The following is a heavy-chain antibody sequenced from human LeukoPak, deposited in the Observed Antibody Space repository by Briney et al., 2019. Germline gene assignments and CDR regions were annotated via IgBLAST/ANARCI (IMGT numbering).Heavy chain of an antibody. V-gene: IGHV4-59*08. CDR2: IFYTGSA. Sequence: SETLSLTCSVSGGSISPYYWSWIRQPPGKELEWIAFIFYTGSAHYKSSLTSRVTISVDTSKNQLSLKLTSVTAADTAVYYRARHSGASPHYFDFWGQGTLVTVSS. CDR3: ARHSGASPHYFDF. CDR1: GGSISPYY. J-gene: IGHJ4*02. D-gene: IGHD1-26*01.